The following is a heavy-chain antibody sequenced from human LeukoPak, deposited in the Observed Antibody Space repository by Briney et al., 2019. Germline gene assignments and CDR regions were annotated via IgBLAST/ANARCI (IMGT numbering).Heavy chain of an antibody. V-gene: IGHV3-48*03. CDR1: GFTFSSYE. Sequence: GGSLRLSCAAPGFTFSSYEMNWVRQAPGKGLEWVSYISSSGDSIHYADSVKGRFTISRDNAKNSLYLQMNSLRAEDTAVYYCARDGGTRLKYSFGYGDFWGQGTLVTVSS. J-gene: IGHJ4*02. CDR2: ISSSGDSI. D-gene: IGHD3-22*01. CDR3: ARDGGTRLKYSFGYGDF.